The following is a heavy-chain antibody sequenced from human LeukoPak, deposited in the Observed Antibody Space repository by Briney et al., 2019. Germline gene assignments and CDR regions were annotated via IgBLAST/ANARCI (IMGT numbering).Heavy chain of an antibody. D-gene: IGHD1-1*01. Sequence: SSETLSLTCTVSGGSISSYYWSWIRQPPGKGLEWIGYIYYSGSTNYNPSLKSRVTISVDTSTNQFSLKLSSVTAADTAVYYCARVPGTTWGNYYYYMDVWGKGTTVTVSS. J-gene: IGHJ6*03. CDR2: IYYSGST. V-gene: IGHV4-59*01. CDR3: ARVPGTTWGNYYYYMDV. CDR1: GGSISSYY.